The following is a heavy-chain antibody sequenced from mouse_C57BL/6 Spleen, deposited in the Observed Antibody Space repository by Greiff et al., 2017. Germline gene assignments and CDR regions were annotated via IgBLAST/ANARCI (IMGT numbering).Heavy chain of an antibody. CDR2: IYPGDGDT. J-gene: IGHJ3*01. V-gene: IGHV1-82*01. D-gene: IGHD3-3*01. Sequence: VQLQQSGPELVKPGASVKISCKASGYAFSSSWLNWVKQRPGKGLEWIGRIYPGDGDTNYNGKFKGKATLTADKSSSTAYMQLSSLTSEDSAVYFCARRAGESRNFAYWGQGTLVTVSA. CDR1: GYAFSSSW. CDR3: ARRAGESRNFAY.